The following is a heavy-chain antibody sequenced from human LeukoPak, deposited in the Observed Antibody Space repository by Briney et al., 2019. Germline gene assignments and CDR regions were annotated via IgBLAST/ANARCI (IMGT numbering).Heavy chain of an antibody. Sequence: GGSLRLSCAASGFTFSSYAMSWVRQAPGKVLKWVSAISGSGGSTYYADSVKGRFTISRDNSKNTLYLQMNSLRAEDTAVYYCAKGTLIAARPNWYFDLWGRGTLVTVSS. D-gene: IGHD6-6*01. V-gene: IGHV3-23*01. J-gene: IGHJ2*01. CDR2: ISGSGGST. CDR1: GFTFSSYA. CDR3: AKGTLIAARPNWYFDL.